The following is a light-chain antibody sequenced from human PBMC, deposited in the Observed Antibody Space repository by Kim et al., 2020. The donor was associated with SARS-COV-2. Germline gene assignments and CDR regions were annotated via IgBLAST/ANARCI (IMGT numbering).Light chain of an antibody. CDR3: QAWDSSTAV. CDR2: QDT. J-gene: IGLJ2*01. V-gene: IGLV3-1*01. CDR1: KLGDKY. Sequence: ELTQPPSVSVSPGQTASITCSGDKLGDKYACWFQQKPGQSPVLVIYQDTKRPSGIPERFSGSNSGNTATLTISGTQALDEADYYCQAWDSSTAVFGGGTQLTVL.